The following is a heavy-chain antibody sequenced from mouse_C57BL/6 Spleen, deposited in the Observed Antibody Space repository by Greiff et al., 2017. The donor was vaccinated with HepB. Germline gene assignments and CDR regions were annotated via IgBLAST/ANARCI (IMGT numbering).Heavy chain of an antibody. CDR3: ARRYYGSSSYYAMDY. CDR2: IDPSDSYT. J-gene: IGHJ4*01. Sequence: VQLQQPGAELVKPGASVKLSCKASGYTFTSYWMQWVKQRPGQGLEWIGEIDPSDSYTNYNQKFKGKATLTVDTSSSTAYMQLSSLTSEDSAVYYGARRYYGSSSYYAMDYWGQGTSVTVSS. D-gene: IGHD1-1*01. V-gene: IGHV1-50*01. CDR1: GYTFTSYW.